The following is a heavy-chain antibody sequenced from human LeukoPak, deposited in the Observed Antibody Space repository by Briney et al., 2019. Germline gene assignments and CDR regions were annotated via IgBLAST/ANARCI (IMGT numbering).Heavy chain of an antibody. CDR2: YEPVDGET. CDR1: GYTLSVLP. CDR3: ATRTVPTAIHSAFDI. J-gene: IGHJ3*02. V-gene: IGHV1-24*01. Sequence: GASVTVSFTSSGYTLSVLPIHWVRQAPGKGRECMGGYEPVDGETFYTQEFQGRVTMTEDISTHTAYMELSSLRSDDTAMYYCATRTVPTAIHSAFDIWGQGTMVTVSS. D-gene: IGHD2-2*02.